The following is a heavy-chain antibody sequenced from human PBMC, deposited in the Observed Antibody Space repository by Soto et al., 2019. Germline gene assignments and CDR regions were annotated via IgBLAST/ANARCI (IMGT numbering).Heavy chain of an antibody. CDR1: GYTFTSYV. V-gene: IGHV1-3*01. J-gene: IGHJ4*02. D-gene: IGHD4-17*01. Sequence: QVQLVQSGAEVKKPGASVKVSCKASGYTFTSYVLHWVRQAPGQRPEWMGWINAGNGNTKYSQNFQGSVTISKNTSASTVYMELRSLKSEDTAVYYCARDRTYYGDYMGAYWGQGTLVAVSS. CDR2: INAGNGNT. CDR3: ARDRTYYGDYMGAY.